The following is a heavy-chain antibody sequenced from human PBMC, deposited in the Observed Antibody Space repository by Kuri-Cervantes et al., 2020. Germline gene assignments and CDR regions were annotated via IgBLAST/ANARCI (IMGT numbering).Heavy chain of an antibody. CDR1: GFTFSSYS. D-gene: IGHD3-16*01. J-gene: IGHJ6*02. Sequence: GGSLRLSCAASGFTFSSYSMNWVRQAPGKGLEWVSYISSSSSTIYYADSVKGRFTISRDNAKNSLYLQMNSLRDEDTAVYYCARDRTNDYAWGSYLVWGQGTTVTVSS. CDR3: ARDRTNDYAWGSYLV. V-gene: IGHV3-48*02. CDR2: ISSSSSTI.